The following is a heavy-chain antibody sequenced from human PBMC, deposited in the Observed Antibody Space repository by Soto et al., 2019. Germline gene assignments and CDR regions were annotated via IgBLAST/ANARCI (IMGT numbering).Heavy chain of an antibody. CDR2: IDPSDSYT. CDR1: GYSFTSYW. V-gene: IGHV5-10-1*01. D-gene: IGHD2-15*01. Sequence: PGESLKISCKGSGYSFTSYWISWVRQMPGKGLEWMGRIDPSDSYTNYSPSFQGHVTISADKSISTAYLQWSSLKASDTAMYYCARQVVGYCSGGSCTPFDYWGQGTLVTVSS. CDR3: ARQVVGYCSGGSCTPFDY. J-gene: IGHJ4*02.